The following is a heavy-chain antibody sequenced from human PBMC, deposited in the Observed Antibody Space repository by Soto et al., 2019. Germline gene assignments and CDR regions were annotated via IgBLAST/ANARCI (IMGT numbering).Heavy chain of an antibody. V-gene: IGHV3-30*18. CDR1: GFTIISYG. J-gene: IGHJ4*02. CDR2: ISYDGSNK. CDR3: VKVSSRGMRVVATIDY. Sequence: WGSPRLSCAASGFTIISYGMHWVRQAPGKGLEWVAVISYDGSNKYYADSVKGRFTISRDNSKNTLYLQMNSLRAEDTAVYYCVKVSSRGMRVVATIDYWGQGTLGTVSS. D-gene: IGHD3-22*01.